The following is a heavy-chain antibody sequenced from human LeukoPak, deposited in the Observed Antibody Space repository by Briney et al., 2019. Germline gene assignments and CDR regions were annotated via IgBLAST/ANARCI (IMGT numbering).Heavy chain of an antibody. V-gene: IGHV3-7*01. D-gene: IGHD3-10*01. CDR1: GFTFSSYW. CDR3: ARDSLVWFGDTKQKD. Sequence: AGGSLRLSCAASGFTFSSYWMSWVCQAPGKGLEWVANIKQDGSEKYYVDSVKGRFTISRDNAKNSLYLQMNSLRAEDTAVYYCARDSLVWFGDTKQKDWGQGTLVTVSS. J-gene: IGHJ4*02. CDR2: IKQDGSEK.